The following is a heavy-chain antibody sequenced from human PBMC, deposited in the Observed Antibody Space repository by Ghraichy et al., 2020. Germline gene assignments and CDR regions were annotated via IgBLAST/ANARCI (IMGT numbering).Heavy chain of an antibody. D-gene: IGHD6-19*01. Sequence: SETLSLTCTVSGGSISSYYWSWIRQPPGKGLEWIGYIYYSGSTNYNPSLKSRVTISVDTSKNQFSLKLSSVTAADTAVYYCAREVAAPYYYYYYYMDVWGKGTTVTVSS. CDR3: AREVAAPYYYYYYYMDV. V-gene: IGHV4-59*01. CDR1: GGSISSYY. CDR2: IYYSGST. J-gene: IGHJ6*03.